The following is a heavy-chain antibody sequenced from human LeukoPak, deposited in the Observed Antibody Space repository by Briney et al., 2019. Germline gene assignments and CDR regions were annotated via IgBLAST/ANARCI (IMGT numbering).Heavy chain of an antibody. D-gene: IGHD2-15*01. CDR2: ISSSSSYI. Sequence: GGSLRLSCAASGFTFSDYYMSWIRQAPGKGLEWVSSISSSSSYIYYADSVKGRFTISRDNAKNSLYLQMNSLRAEDTAVYYCARDREDYSNVWFDPWGQGTLVTVSS. J-gene: IGHJ5*02. V-gene: IGHV3-11*06. CDR3: ARDREDYSNVWFDP. CDR1: GFTFSDYY.